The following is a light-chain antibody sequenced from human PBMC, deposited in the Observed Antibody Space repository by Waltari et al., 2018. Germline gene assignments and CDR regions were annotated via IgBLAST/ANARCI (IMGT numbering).Light chain of an antibody. CDR1: QSISNY. CDR3: QQYKTYSS. J-gene: IGKJ2*03. Sequence: DIQMTQSPSTVSASVGDTITITCRASQSISNYLAWYQQKPGKAPKLLIYKASSSGSGVPSRFSGSGSGTEFTLTISSLQPDDFATYYCQQYKTYSSFGQGTKLEIK. V-gene: IGKV1-5*03. CDR2: KAS.